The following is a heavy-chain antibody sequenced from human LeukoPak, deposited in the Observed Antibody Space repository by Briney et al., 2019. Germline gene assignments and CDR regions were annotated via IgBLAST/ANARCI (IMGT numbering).Heavy chain of an antibody. Sequence: GGSLRLSCAASGFTFSSYGMHWVRQAPGKGLEWVAVISYDGSNKYYADSVKGRFTISRDNSKNTLYLQMNSLRAEDTAEYYCAKDRSGSYFAALVYWGQGTLVTVSS. CDR3: AKDRSGSYFAALVY. D-gene: IGHD1-26*01. CDR1: GFTFSSYG. CDR2: ISYDGSNK. J-gene: IGHJ4*02. V-gene: IGHV3-30*18.